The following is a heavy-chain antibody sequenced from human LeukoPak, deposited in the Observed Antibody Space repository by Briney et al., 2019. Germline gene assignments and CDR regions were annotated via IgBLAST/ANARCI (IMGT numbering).Heavy chain of an antibody. CDR2: IYHSGST. CDR3: ARAVGAILFDY. V-gene: IGHV4-59*12. CDR1: GGSISSYY. J-gene: IGHJ4*02. D-gene: IGHD1-26*01. Sequence: SETLSLTCTVSGGSISSYYWSWIRQPPGKGLEWIGYIYHSGSTYYNPSLKSRVTISVDRSKNQFSLKLSSVTAADTAVYYCARAVGAILFDYWGQGTLVTVSS.